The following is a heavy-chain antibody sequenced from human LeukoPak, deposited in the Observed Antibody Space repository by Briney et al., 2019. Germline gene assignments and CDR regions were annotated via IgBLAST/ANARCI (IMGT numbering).Heavy chain of an antibody. V-gene: IGHV3-7*01. CDR1: GFTHSTSW. J-gene: IGHJ5*02. Sequence: GGSLRLSCVGSGFTHSTSWMHWVRQAPGKGPEYVAYINQDGSETNYVDSVKGRFTISRDNTRNSLFLQMYSLRDEDTAIYYCARWAGRCGGDCQSEDPWGLGTLVIVSS. CDR3: ARWAGRCGGDCQSEDP. CDR2: INQDGSET. D-gene: IGHD2-21*02.